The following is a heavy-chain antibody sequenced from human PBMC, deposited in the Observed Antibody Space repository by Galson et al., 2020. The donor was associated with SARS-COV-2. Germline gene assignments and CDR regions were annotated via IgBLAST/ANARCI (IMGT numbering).Heavy chain of an antibody. CDR2: IDPSDSYT. V-gene: IGHV5-10-1*01. J-gene: IGHJ4*02. CDR3: ARHVVYCSGGSCYAYFDY. Sequence: HVESLKISCKGSGYSFTSYWISWVRQMPGKGLEWMGRIDPSDSYTNYSPSFQGHVTISADKSISTAYLQWSSLKASDTAMYYCARHVVYCSGGSCYAYFDYWGQGTLVTVSS. D-gene: IGHD2-15*01. CDR1: GYSFTSYW.